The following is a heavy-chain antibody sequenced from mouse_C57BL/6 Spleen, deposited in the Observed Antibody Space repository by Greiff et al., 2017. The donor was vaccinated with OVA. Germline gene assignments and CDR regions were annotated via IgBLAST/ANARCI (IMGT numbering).Heavy chain of an antibody. V-gene: IGHV1-5*01. J-gene: IGHJ2*01. D-gene: IGHD1-1*01. CDR3: TREGYGSSYYFDY. CDR2: IYPGNSDT. Sequence: VQLQQSGTVLARPGASVKMSCKTSGFTFTSYWMHWVKQRPGQGLEWIGAIYPGNSDTSYTQKFTGKAQLTAVTSASTAYMELSSLTNEDSAVYYCTREGYGSSYYFDYWGQGTTLTVSS. CDR1: GFTFTSYW.